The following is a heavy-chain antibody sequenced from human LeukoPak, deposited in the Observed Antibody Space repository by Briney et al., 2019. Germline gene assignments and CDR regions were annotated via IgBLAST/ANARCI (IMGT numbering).Heavy chain of an antibody. CDR2: IDGTSRSI. V-gene: IGHV3-48*02. J-gene: IGHJ5*02. CDR3: ARRLAL. Sequence: GGSLRLSCAASGFTFSGYAMHWVRQAPGKGLEWVSYIDGTSRSIYYADSVRGRFTVSRDNAKNSVFLQMNSLKDEDTAVYFCARRLALWGQGTLVTVSS. CDR1: GFTFSGYA.